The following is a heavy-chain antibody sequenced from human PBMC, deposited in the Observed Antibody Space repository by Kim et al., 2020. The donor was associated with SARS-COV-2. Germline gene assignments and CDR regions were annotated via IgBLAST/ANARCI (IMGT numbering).Heavy chain of an antibody. D-gene: IGHD6-19*01. CDR3: AKGGHSSGWYLGDYYYYGMDV. Sequence: FTISRDNSKNTLYLQMNSLRAEDTAVYYCAKGGHSSGWYLGDYYYYGMDVWGQGTTVTVSS. V-gene: IGHV3-33*06. J-gene: IGHJ6*02.